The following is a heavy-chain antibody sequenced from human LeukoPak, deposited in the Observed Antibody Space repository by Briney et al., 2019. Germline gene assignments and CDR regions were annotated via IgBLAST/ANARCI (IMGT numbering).Heavy chain of an antibody. D-gene: IGHD6-13*01. CDR1: GYSFPSYW. V-gene: IGHV5-51*01. J-gene: IGHJ5*02. CDR2: IYPGDSRI. Sequence: GESLEISCQGFGYSFPSYWIGWVRQMPGKGMEWMGVIYPGDSRIRYNPSFQGQVTISVDKSISTAYLQWVSLKASDTAMYYCACRDLTSTWSFPWGQGTLVTVSS. CDR3: ACRDLTSTWSFP.